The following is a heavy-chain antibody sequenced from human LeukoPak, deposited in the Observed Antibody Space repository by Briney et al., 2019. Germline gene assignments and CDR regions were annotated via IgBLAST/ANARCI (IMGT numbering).Heavy chain of an antibody. CDR1: GRSISSYY. CDR2: IYISVST. V-gene: IGHV4-4*07. J-gene: IGHJ4*02. D-gene: IGHD3-22*01. CDR3: ARESADYYDSSGYYYLVYYFDY. Sequence: KPSESLSLTWTVSGRSISSYYCSWVRQPAGKGRELLSRIYISVSTNYNPSLKSRVTMSVDTSTNQCSLKLSSVTAANTAVYYCARESADYYDSSGYYYLVYYFDYWGQGTLVPVSS.